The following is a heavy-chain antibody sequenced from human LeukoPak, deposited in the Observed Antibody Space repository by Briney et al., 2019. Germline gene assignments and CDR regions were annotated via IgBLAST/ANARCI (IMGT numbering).Heavy chain of an antibody. Sequence: SETLSLTCTVSGDSISTTNYYWGWIRQPPGKGLEWVGSIHSSGSTYYNPSLKSRVTISGDTSRKQFSLRLSSVTAADTAVYYCARADSGSYYHDYWGQGTLVTVSS. CDR2: IHSSGST. D-gene: IGHD1-26*01. CDR1: GDSISTTNYY. J-gene: IGHJ4*02. CDR3: ARADSGSYYHDY. V-gene: IGHV4-39*07.